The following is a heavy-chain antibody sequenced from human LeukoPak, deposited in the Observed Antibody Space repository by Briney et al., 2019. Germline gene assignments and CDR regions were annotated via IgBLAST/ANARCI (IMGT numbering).Heavy chain of an antibody. CDR3: AREPHSNLNDY. V-gene: IGHV3-48*04. CDR1: GFTFSSYS. J-gene: IGHJ4*02. CDR2: ISSSSSTI. D-gene: IGHD1-14*01. Sequence: PGGSLRLSRAASGFTFSSYSMNWVRQAPGEGLEWVSYISSSSSTIYYADSVKGRFTISRDNAKNSLYLQMNSLRAEDTAVYYCAREPHSNLNDYWGQGTLVTVSS.